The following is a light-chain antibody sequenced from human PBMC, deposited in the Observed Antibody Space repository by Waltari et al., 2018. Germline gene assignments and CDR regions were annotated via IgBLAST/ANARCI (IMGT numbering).Light chain of an antibody. CDR1: SSYVGGYYY. J-gene: IGLJ1*01. Sequence: QSALTQPPSASGSPGPSVTISCTGTSSYVGGYYYVSWYQQHPGKAPKLMIYDVNKRPSGVPDRFSGSKSGNTASLTVSGLQAEDEADYFCNSYAGSKHYVFGTGTKVTVL. V-gene: IGLV2-8*01. CDR2: DVN. CDR3: NSYAGSKHYV.